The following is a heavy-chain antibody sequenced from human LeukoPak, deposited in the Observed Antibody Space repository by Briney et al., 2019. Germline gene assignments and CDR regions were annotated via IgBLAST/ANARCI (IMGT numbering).Heavy chain of an antibody. CDR3: ARTALSGDGYKVGYFDY. V-gene: IGHV3-53*01. CDR2: IYSGGST. Sequence: GGSLRLSCATSGFTFSSYAMRWVRQAPGKGLEWVSLIYSGGSTYYAESVKGRFTISRDNSKNTLYLQMNSLSAEDTAVYYCARTALSGDGYKVGYFDYWGQGALVTVSS. J-gene: IGHJ4*02. D-gene: IGHD5-24*01. CDR1: GFTFSSYA.